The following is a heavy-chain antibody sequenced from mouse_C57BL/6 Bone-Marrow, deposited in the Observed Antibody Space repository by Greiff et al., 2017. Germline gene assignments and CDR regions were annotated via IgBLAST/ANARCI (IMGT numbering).Heavy chain of an antibody. Sequence: ESGPGLVKPSQSLSLTCSVTGYSITSGYYWNWIRQFPGNKLEWMGYISYDGSNNYNPSLKNRISITRDTSKNQFFLKLNSVTTEDTATYYCARGGGSSTVDYWGQGTTLTVSS. D-gene: IGHD1-1*01. J-gene: IGHJ2*01. CDR1: GYSITSGYY. CDR2: ISYDGSN. V-gene: IGHV3-6*01. CDR3: ARGGGSSTVDY.